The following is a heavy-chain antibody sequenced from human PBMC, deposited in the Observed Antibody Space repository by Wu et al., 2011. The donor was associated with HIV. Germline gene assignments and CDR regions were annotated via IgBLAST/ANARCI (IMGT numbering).Heavy chain of an antibody. D-gene: IGHD2-21*02. Sequence: QVQLVQSGAEVKKPGSSVRVACKASGGTFSNNAFSWVRQAPGQGLEWMGRIIPIFGTLKYAQKFQGSVTITADKSTSTAYMELSSLRSEDTAVYYCARQGPVVVTAIPRYYYYGMDVWAKGPRSPSP. CDR1: GGTFSNNA. J-gene: IGHJ6*02. V-gene: IGHV1-69*14. CDR2: IIPIFGTL. CDR3: ARQGPVVVTAIPRYYYYGMDV.